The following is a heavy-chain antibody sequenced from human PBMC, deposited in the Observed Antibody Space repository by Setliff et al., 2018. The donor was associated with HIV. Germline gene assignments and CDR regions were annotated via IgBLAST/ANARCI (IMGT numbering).Heavy chain of an antibody. Sequence: GGSLRLSCAASGFTFSGSAIHWVRQASGRGLEWIGRIRTKINNYATTYTASVEDRFIISRDDSKNTAFLQMNSLKSEDTAVYYCTGWGSGWPQNYWGQGTLVTVSS. D-gene: IGHD6-19*01. CDR3: TGWGSGWPQNY. V-gene: IGHV3-73*01. J-gene: IGHJ4*02. CDR2: IRTKINNYAT. CDR1: GFTFSGSA.